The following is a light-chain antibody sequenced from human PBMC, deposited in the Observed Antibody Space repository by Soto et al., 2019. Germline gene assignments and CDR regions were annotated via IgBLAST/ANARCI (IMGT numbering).Light chain of an antibody. CDR1: QTIKNY. CDR3: QQSYTIPRT. CDR2: TTS. Sequence: IQLTQSPSSLSSSVGDRVTITCRASQTIKNYLNWYQQKPGKAPKLLIFTTSTLHSGVPSRFSGSGSGTEFTLTINGLQPEDLATYFCQQSYTIPRTVGQGAKVAIK. V-gene: IGKV1-39*01. J-gene: IGKJ1*01.